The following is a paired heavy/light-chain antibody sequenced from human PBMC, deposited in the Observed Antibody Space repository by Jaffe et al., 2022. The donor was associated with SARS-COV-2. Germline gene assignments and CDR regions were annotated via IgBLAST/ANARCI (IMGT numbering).Heavy chain of an antibody. V-gene: IGHV3-30*03. D-gene: IGHD6-25*01. J-gene: IGHJ5*02. CDR3: ARDPSHRLSLATAGYNWFDP. CDR2: VSYDGDSR. CDR1: GFTFSSYG. Sequence: QVQLVESGGGLVPPGRSLRLSCEASGFTFSSYGIHWVRQAPGKGLEWVAIVSYDGDSRYNTDSVRGRFTVSRDNSKNTAYLHMDSLESEDTAIYYCARDPSHRLSLATAGYNWFDPWGPGTLVTVSS.
Light chain of an antibody. CDR3: QSYDSSLGGYV. CDR2: GAT. J-gene: IGLJ1*01. V-gene: IGLV1-40*01. Sequence: QSVLTQPPSVSGAPGQRVTISCTGGSSNIGAGYDVHWYQQLPGTAPKLLIYGATNRASGVPDRFSGSKSGTSASLAITGLQAEDEADYYCQSYDSSLGGYVFGTGTTVTV. CDR1: SSNIGAGYD.